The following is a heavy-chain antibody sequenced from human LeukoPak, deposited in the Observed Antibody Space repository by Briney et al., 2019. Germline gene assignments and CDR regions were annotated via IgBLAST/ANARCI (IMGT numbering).Heavy chain of an antibody. CDR2: IYSGGST. CDR3: ASAFWFGGEFAGY. V-gene: IGHV3-53*01. Sequence: GGSLRLSCAASGFTVSSNYMSWVRQAPGKGLEWLSVIYSGGSTYYADSVKGRFTISRDNSKNTLYLQMNSLRAEDTAVYYCASAFWFGGEFAGYWRERTLVTVSS. J-gene: IGHJ4*02. CDR1: GFTVSSNY. D-gene: IGHD3-10*01.